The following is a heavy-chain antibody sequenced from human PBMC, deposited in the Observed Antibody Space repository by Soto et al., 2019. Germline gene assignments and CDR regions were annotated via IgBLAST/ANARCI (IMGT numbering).Heavy chain of an antibody. CDR1: GGSISSGDYY. V-gene: IGHV4-30-4*01. CDR3: AREVWATVVYNWFDP. Sequence: PSETLSLTCTVSGGSISSGDYYWSWIRQPPGKGLEWIGYIYYSGSTYYNPSLKSRVTISVDTSKNQFSLKLSSVTAADTAVYYRAREVWATVVYNWFDPWGPGTLVTVSS. J-gene: IGHJ5*02. D-gene: IGHD4-17*01. CDR2: IYYSGST.